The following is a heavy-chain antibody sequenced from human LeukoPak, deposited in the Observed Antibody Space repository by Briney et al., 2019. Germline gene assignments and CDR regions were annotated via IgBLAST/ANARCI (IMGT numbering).Heavy chain of an antibody. V-gene: IGHV3-15*07. CDR2: IKSKTDGGTT. D-gene: IGHD2/OR15-2a*01. J-gene: IGHJ3*02. CDR3: TTPDFEESTLDAFDI. Sequence: GGSLRLSCAASGFTFSNAWMNWVRQAPGKGLEWVGRIKSKTDGGTTDYAAPVKGRFTISRDDSKNTLYLQMNSLKTEDTAVYYCTTPDFEESTLDAFDIWGQGTMVTVSS. CDR1: GFTFSNAW.